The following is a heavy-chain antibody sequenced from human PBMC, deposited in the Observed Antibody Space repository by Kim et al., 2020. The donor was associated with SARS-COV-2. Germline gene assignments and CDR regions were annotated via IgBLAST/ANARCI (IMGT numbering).Heavy chain of an antibody. CDR2: INSDTGEP. J-gene: IGHJ4*02. D-gene: IGHD6-19*01. CDR3: ARTVAVLDY. CDR1: GYTFTKYG. V-gene: IGHV7-4-1*02. Sequence: ASVKVSCKPSGYTFTKYGINWVRQAPGHGLEWMGWINSDTGEPTYAQGFTGRFVFSLDTSVNTAYLQISSLQTADTAVYFCARTVAVLDYWGQGTLVTVS.